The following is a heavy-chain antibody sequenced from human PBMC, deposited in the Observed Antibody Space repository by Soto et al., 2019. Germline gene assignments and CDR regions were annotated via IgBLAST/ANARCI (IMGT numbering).Heavy chain of an antibody. CDR3: TKDGXFDSDGSLYYYYYGMDV. CDR1: GFTFNNYG. D-gene: IGHD2-15*01. J-gene: IGHJ6*02. Sequence: GGSLRLSCAASGFTFNNYGMNWVRQAPGKGLEWVAIISNDGSNKYYIESVRGRFTISRDNSKNMLFLQMNSLRVEDTAVYFCTKDGXFDSDGSLYYYYYGMDVWGQGTTVTVSS. V-gene: IGHV3-30*18. CDR2: ISNDGSNK.